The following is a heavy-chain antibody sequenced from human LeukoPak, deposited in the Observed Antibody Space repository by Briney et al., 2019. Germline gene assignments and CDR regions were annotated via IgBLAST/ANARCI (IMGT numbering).Heavy chain of an antibody. V-gene: IGHV3-9*01. CDR3: GKDLSYGYLGR. CDR1: GFTFNDYA. CDR2: ISWNSG. J-gene: IGHJ4*02. Sequence: GRSLRLSCAASGFTFNDYAMHWVRLTPGKGLEWVSGISWNSGNAGSVKGRFTISRDNAKNSLYLQMNSLRAEDSALYYCGKDLSYGYLGRWGQGTLVTVSS. D-gene: IGHD5-18*01.